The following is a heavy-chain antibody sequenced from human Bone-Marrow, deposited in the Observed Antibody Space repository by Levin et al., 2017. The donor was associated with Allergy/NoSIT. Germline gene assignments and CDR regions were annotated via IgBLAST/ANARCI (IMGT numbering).Heavy chain of an antibody. D-gene: IGHD3-10*01. V-gene: IGHV3-9*01. Sequence: PGGSLRLSCASSGFTFEDFAMHWVRQTPGKGLEWVSGISWNSNNVDYADSLKGRFTVSRDNAKKSLYLQLNSLTPEDTGLYFCARDRAHYYGSGSYYRFDPRGQGTLVTVSS. CDR1: GFTFEDFA. CDR3: ARDRAHYYGSGSYYRFDP. CDR2: ISWNSNNV. J-gene: IGHJ5*02.